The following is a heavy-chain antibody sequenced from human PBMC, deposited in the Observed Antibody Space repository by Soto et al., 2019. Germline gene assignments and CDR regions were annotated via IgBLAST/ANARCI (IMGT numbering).Heavy chain of an antibody. CDR2: INPKSGGT. D-gene: IGHD2-8*01. J-gene: IGHJ6*02. V-gene: IGHV1-2*04. CDR3: ARGHSTDCSNGVCSFFYNHEMDV. Sequence: QVPLVQSGAEVKKPGASVRVSCKASGYRFTDYHIHWVRQAPGQGLEWLGRINPKSGGTSTAQKFQGWVTMTRDRSISTVYMELTRLRSDDTAVYFCARGHSTDCSNGVCSFFYNHEMDVWGQGTTVTVS. CDR1: GYRFTDYH.